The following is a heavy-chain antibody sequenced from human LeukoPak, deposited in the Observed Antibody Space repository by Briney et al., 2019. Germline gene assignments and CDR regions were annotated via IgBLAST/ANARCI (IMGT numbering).Heavy chain of an antibody. CDR1: GFTFDDYA. V-gene: IGHV3-9*01. CDR2: ISWDSGDI. Sequence: GGSLRLSCAASGFTFDDYAMHWVRQAPGKGLEWVSGISWDSGDIGYADSVKGRFTISRDNAKNSLYLQMNSLRAEDTAFYYCAKASYYGSGSYYNVLNGNWFDPWGQGTLVTVSS. J-gene: IGHJ5*02. CDR3: AKASYYGSGSYYNVLNGNWFDP. D-gene: IGHD3-10*01.